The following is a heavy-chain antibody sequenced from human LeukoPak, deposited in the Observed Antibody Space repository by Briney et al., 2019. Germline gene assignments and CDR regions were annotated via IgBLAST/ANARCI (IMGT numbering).Heavy chain of an antibody. V-gene: IGHV4-61*02. D-gene: IGHD3-16*01. CDR1: GGSISSGSYY. Sequence: PSETLSLTCTVSGGSISSGSYYWSWIRQPAGKGLEWIGRIYTSGSTNYNPSLKSRVTISVDTSKNQLSLKLSSVTAADTAVYYCARGLDGGLEGWGQGTLVTVSS. J-gene: IGHJ4*02. CDR3: ARGLDGGLEG. CDR2: IYTSGST.